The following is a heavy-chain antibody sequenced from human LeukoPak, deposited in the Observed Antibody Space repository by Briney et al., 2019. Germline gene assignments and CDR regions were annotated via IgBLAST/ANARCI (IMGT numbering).Heavy chain of an antibody. CDR1: GFTFSSYG. CDR3: AKAVTGYYYYYGMGV. V-gene: IGHV3-30*18. D-gene: IGHD4-4*01. CDR2: ISYDGSNK. Sequence: GGSLRLSCAASGFTFSSYGMHWVRQAPGKGLEWVAVISYDGSNKYYADSVKGRFTISRDNSKNTLYLQMNSLRAEDTAVYYCAKAVTGYYYYYGMGVWGQGTTVTVSS. J-gene: IGHJ6*02.